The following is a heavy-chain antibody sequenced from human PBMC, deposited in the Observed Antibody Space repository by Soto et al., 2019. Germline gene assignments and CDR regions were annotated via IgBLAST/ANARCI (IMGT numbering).Heavy chain of an antibody. V-gene: IGHV3-66*01. J-gene: IGHJ6*02. CDR3: LRENYYYGMDV. CDR2: IRGGGNT. Sequence: EVQLVESGGGLVQPGGSLRLSCAASGFTVSTDWMYWVRQAPGKGLEWVSVIRGGGNTYYADSLEGRFTISRDNSKITVYLEKNILRAEDTAVYYCLRENYYYGMDVWGQGTTVTVSS. CDR1: GFTVSTDW.